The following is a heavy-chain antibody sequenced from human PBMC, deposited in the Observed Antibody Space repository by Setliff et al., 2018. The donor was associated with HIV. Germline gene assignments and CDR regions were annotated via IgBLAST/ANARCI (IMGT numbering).Heavy chain of an antibody. V-gene: IGHV4-38-2*02. CDR3: AREVDYYDSSRYLLLYYFDS. Sequence: SETLSLTCSVSGYSISSGYYWGWIRQPPGKGLEWIGSIYHSGNTYYNPSLKSRVTISVDTSKNQFSLKLSSVTAADTAVYYCAREVDYYDSSRYLLLYYFDSWGQGTLVTVSS. D-gene: IGHD3-22*01. CDR1: GYSISSGYY. CDR2: IYHSGNT. J-gene: IGHJ4*02.